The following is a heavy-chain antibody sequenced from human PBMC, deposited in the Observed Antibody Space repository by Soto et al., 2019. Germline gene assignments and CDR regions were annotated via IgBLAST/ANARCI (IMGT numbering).Heavy chain of an antibody. CDR1: GFTFSSYE. CDR3: GGEYCSGGSCPTHAFDI. J-gene: IGHJ3*02. CDR2: ISSSGSTI. Sequence: PGGSLRLSCAASGFTFSSYEMNWVRRAPGKGLEWVSYISSSGSTIYYADSVKGRFTISRDNAKNSLYLQMNSLRAEDTAVYYCGGEYCSGGSCPTHAFDIWGQGTMVTVSS. D-gene: IGHD2-15*01. V-gene: IGHV3-48*03.